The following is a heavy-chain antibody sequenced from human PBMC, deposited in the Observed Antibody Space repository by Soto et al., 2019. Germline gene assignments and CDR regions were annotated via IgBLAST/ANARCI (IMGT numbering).Heavy chain of an antibody. V-gene: IGHV1-8*01. J-gene: IGHJ4*02. CDR3: ARFVRHQLPTIDY. Sequence: ASVKVSCKASGYTFTNYDINWVRQATGQGLEWMGWMNPSSGYTGYAQKFQGRVTMTWDTSISTAYMELSSLTSADTAVYYCARFVRHQLPTIDYWGQGALVTVS. D-gene: IGHD1-26*01. CDR1: GYTFTNYD. CDR2: MNPSSGYT.